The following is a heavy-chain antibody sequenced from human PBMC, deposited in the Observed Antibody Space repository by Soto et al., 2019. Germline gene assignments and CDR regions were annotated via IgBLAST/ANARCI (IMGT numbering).Heavy chain of an antibody. CDR2: IYSDGGA. Sequence: EVQLVESGGGLIQPGGSLRLSCAASGFTVSGSYMSWVRQAPGKGLEWVSVIYSDGGAYYADSVKGRFTISRDNSQNTLYLQMNSLRAEDTAVYYCTREVVVGATWRSDYWGQGTLVTVSS. CDR1: GFTVSGSY. J-gene: IGHJ4*02. D-gene: IGHD1-26*01. CDR3: TREVVVGATWRSDY. V-gene: IGHV3-53*01.